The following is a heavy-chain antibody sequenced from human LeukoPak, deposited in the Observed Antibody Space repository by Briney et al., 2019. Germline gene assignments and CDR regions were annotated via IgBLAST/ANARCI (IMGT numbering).Heavy chain of an antibody. D-gene: IGHD3-9*01. CDR2: IYYSGST. J-gene: IGHJ4*02. CDR3: ARGGTYYDILTGYPPFDY. Sequence: SETLSLTCTVSGGSVSSGSYYWSWIRQPPGKGLEWIGYIYYSGSTNYNPSLKSRVTISVDTSKNQFSLRLSSVTAADTAVYYCARGGTYYDILTGYPPFDYWGQGTLVTVSS. V-gene: IGHV4-61*01. CDR1: GGSVSSGSYY.